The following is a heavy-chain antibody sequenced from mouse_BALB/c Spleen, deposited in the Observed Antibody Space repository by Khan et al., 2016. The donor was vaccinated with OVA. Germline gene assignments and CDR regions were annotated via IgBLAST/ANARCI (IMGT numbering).Heavy chain of an antibody. V-gene: IGHV1-54*03. CDR3: SRSGGGFGAC. CDR1: GYAFTDYL. D-gene: IGHD3-2*02. Sequence: QVRLQQSGAELVRPGTSVKVSCKASGYAFTDYLIEWLKQRPGQGLEWIGVINPGSGDITYNEKFKDKATLTADKSSSTAYMQLTSLTSDDSAGYFGSRSGGGFGACWGPGTLGTVSA. CDR2: INPGSGDI. J-gene: IGHJ3*01.